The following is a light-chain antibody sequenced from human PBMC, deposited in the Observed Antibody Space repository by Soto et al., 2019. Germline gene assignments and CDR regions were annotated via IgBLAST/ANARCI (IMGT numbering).Light chain of an antibody. CDR3: QKYDSAPWT. CDR2: AAS. V-gene: IGKV1-27*01. CDR1: QGILTY. Sequence: DIQMTQSPSSLSASVGDRVTITCRASQGILTYLAWYQQKPGQVPELLIQAASTLQPGVPSRFSGSGSGTEFTLTINSLQTEAVATYYCQKYDSAPWTFGQGTKVDIK. J-gene: IGKJ1*01.